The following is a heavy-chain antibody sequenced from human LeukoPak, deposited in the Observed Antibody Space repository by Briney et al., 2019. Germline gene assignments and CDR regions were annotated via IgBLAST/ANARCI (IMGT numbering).Heavy chain of an antibody. CDR2: ISYDGSNK. V-gene: IGHV3-30-3*02. J-gene: IGHJ4*02. CDR1: GFTFSSYA. CDR3: AKSRLAAAGAASDY. D-gene: IGHD6-13*01. Sequence: GRSLRLSCAASGFTFSSYAMHWVRQAPGKGLEWVAVISYDGSNKYYADSVKGRFTISRDNSKDTLYLQMDRLRADDAAVYYCAKSRLAAAGAASDYWGQGTLVTVSS.